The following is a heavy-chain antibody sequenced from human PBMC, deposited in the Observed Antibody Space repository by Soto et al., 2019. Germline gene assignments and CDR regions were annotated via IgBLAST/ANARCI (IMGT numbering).Heavy chain of an antibody. Sequence: GGSLRLSCAASGFTFSSYAMSWVRQAPGKGLEWVSAISGSGGSTYYADSVKGRFTISRDNSKNTLYLQMNSLRAEDTAVYYCAKSGYCSGGSCYSVGSGDYWGQGTLVTVS. CDR2: ISGSGGST. J-gene: IGHJ4*02. CDR1: GFTFSSYA. CDR3: AKSGYCSGGSCYSVGSGDY. D-gene: IGHD2-15*01. V-gene: IGHV3-23*01.